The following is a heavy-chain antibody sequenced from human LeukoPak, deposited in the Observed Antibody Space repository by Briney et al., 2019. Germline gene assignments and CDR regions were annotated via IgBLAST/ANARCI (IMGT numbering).Heavy chain of an antibody. CDR1: GFTFSIYT. J-gene: IGHJ4*02. CDR2: ISSSSNYI. D-gene: IGHD3-22*01. Sequence: GGSLRLSCAASGFTFSIYTMNWVRQAPGKGLEWVSSISSSSNYIYYADSVKGRFTISRDNAKDSLYLQMNSLRAEDTAVYYCARDYDGSGYFGYWGQGTLVTVSS. CDR3: ARDYDGSGYFGY. V-gene: IGHV3-21*01.